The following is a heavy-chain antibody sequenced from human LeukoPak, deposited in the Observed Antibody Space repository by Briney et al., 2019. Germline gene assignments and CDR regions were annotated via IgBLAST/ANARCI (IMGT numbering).Heavy chain of an antibody. V-gene: IGHV1-3*04. D-gene: IGHD6-19*01. Sequence: RASVKVSCKASGYTFTDYALHWVRQAPGQSLEWMGWITTGRGETRYSQEFQRRITFTRDTSASTVYMDLSDLRSDDTAVYYCARGGKQWRGGNYFDSWGQGTLVAVSS. J-gene: IGHJ4*02. CDR2: ITTGRGET. CDR3: ARGGKQWRGGNYFDS. CDR1: GYTFTDYA.